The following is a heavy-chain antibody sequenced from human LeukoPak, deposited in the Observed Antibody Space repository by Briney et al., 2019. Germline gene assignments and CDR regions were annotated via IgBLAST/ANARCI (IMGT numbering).Heavy chain of an antibody. CDR3: ARGTMIVNIPGWFDP. J-gene: IGHJ5*02. D-gene: IGHD3-22*01. CDR2: INPNSGGT. CDR1: GYTFTMYY. Sequence: ASVKVSCKASGYTFTMYYMHWVRQAPGQGLEWMGWINPNSGGTNYAQKFQGRVTMTRDTSISTAYMELSRLRSDDTAVYYCARGTMIVNIPGWFDPWGQGTLVTVSS. V-gene: IGHV1-2*02.